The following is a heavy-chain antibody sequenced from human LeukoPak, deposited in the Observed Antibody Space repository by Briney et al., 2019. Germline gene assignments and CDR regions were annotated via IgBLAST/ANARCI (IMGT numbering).Heavy chain of an antibody. CDR3: ARVSGYDYDY. V-gene: IGHV4-34*01. D-gene: IGHD5-12*01. CDR2: INHSGST. CDR1: SGSFSGYY. Sequence: ASETLSLTCAVYSGSFSGYYWSWIRQPPGKGLEWIGEINHSGSTNYNPSLKSRVTISVDTSKNQFSLKLSSVTAADTAVYYCARVSGYDYDYWGQGTLVTVSS. J-gene: IGHJ4*02.